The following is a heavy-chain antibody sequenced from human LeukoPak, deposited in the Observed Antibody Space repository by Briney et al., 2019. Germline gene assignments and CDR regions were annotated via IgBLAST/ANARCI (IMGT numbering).Heavy chain of an antibody. V-gene: IGHV4-59*12. Sequence: SETLSLTCTVSGGSITLYYWSWIRQPPGKGLEWIGYIYYSGSTNYNPSLKSRVTMSVDTSKNQFSLKLSSVTAADTAVYYCARAVSDYYGSGSYVIWGQGTLVTVSS. CDR1: GGSITLYY. CDR3: ARAVSDYYGSGSYVI. CDR2: IYYSGST. J-gene: IGHJ4*02. D-gene: IGHD3-10*01.